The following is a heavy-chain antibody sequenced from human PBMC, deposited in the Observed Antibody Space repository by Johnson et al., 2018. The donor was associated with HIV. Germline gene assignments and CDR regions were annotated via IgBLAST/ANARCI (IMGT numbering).Heavy chain of an antibody. D-gene: IGHD5-18*01. J-gene: IGHJ3*02. V-gene: IGHV3-30*04. CDR1: GFTFSSYA. Sequence: QVQLVESGGGVVQPGRSLRLSCAASGFTFSSYAMHWVRQAPGKGLEWVAVISDDGSNKYYADSVKGRFTISRDNSKNTLYLQINSLRPEDTAVYYCARLPSGYSRDDLDIWGQGTMVTVSS. CDR3: ARLPSGYSRDDLDI. CDR2: ISDDGSNK.